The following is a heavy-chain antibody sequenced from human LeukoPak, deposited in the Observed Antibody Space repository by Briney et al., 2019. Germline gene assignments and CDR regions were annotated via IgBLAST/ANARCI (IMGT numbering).Heavy chain of an antibody. CDR1: GYTFTSYG. Sequence: ASVKVSCKASGYTFTSYGISRVRQAPGQGLEWMGWISAYNGNTNYAQKLQGRVTMTTDTSTSTAYMELRSLRSDDTAVYYCARELKVGASAAFDIWGQGTMVTVSS. CDR2: ISAYNGNT. CDR3: ARELKVGASAAFDI. D-gene: IGHD1-26*01. V-gene: IGHV1-18*01. J-gene: IGHJ3*02.